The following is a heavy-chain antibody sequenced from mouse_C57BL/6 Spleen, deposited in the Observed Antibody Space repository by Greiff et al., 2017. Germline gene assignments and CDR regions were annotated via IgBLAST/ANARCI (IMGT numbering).Heavy chain of an antibody. CDR3: TRSHWDESFAY. D-gene: IGHD4-1*01. J-gene: IGHJ3*01. CDR1: GYTFTDYE. CDR2: IDPATGGT. V-gene: IGHV1-15*01. Sequence: QVQLQQSGAELVRPGASVTLSCKASGYTFTDYEMHWVKQTPVHGLEWIGAIDPATGGTAYNQKFKGKAILTADKSYSTAYMELRSLTSEDSAVYYCTRSHWDESFAYWGQGTLVTVSA.